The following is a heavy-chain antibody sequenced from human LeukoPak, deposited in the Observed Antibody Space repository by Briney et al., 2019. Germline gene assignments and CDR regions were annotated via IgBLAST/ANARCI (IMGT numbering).Heavy chain of an antibody. CDR2: LHSSGST. CDR1: GFSVSSNY. D-gene: IGHD3-16*02. CDR3: ARSLFFDH. J-gene: IGHJ4*02. Sequence: GGSLRPSSAASGFSVSSNYMNCVRQTPGKGLEWVSILHSSGSTFYADSVKGRFTVSRDDSKNTVYLQMNSLRAEDTAVYYCARSLFFDHWGQGTLVTVSS. V-gene: IGHV3-53*01.